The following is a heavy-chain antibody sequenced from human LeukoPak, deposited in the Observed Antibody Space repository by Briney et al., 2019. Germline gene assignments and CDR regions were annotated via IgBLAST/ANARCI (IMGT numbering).Heavy chain of an antibody. CDR2: IYYSGTT. CDR3: ARHGGGYGYDYWYFDI. J-gene: IGHJ2*01. Sequence: SETLSLTCTVSGGSISSYSYYWGWIRQPPGKGPEWIGTIYYSGTTYYNPSLKSRVTISVDTSKNHFSLRLTSVTAADTAFYYCARHGGGYGYDYWYFDIWGRGTLVTVSS. D-gene: IGHD5-18*01. V-gene: IGHV4-39*01. CDR1: GGSISSYSYY.